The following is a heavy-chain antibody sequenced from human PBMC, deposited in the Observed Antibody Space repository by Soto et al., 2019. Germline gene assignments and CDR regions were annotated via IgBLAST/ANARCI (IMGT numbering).Heavy chain of an antibody. CDR1: GFTVTNAC. Sequence: EVQLVESGGGLVKPGGSLRLSCAASGFTVTNACITWVRQAPGKGLEWVGRIKSKTDSGTTDYAAAVTGRFNISRDDSKNTLFLQMNSLKTADTAVYYCTTGHPIYCVAAPLDYWGQGTLVTVSA. CDR3: TTGHPIYCVAAPLDY. D-gene: IGHD2-21*01. J-gene: IGHJ4*02. CDR2: IKSKTDSGTT. V-gene: IGHV3-15*01.